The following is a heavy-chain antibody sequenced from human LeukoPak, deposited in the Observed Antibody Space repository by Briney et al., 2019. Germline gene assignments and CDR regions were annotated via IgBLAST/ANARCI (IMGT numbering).Heavy chain of an antibody. J-gene: IGHJ6*02. CDR1: GFTFSNAW. CDR3: TTDMYYDFWSGYDRARYYYYGMDV. D-gene: IGHD3-3*01. CDR2: IKSKTDGGTT. V-gene: IGHV3-15*01. Sequence: GGSLRLSCAASGFTFSNAWMSWVRQAPGKGLEWVGRIKSKTDGGTTDYAAHVKGRFTISRDDSKNTLYLQMNSLKTEDTAVYYCTTDMYYDFWSGYDRARYYYYGMDVWGQGTTVTVSS.